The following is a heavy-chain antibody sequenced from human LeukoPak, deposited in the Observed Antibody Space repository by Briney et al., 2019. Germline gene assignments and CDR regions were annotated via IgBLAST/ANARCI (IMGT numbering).Heavy chain of an antibody. Sequence: PGGSLRLSCAASGFSFNTYSMHWVRQPPGKGLEWVGFTPYDGNTNYYADSVKGRFSISRDNSRNTLYLEMTSLRPEDTAFYYCAKGDRYNNGWPPAWFVPWGQGTLVTVSS. D-gene: IGHD3-10*01. J-gene: IGHJ5*02. V-gene: IGHV3-30*01. CDR2: TPYDGNTN. CDR3: AKGDRYNNGWPPAWFVP. CDR1: GFSFNTYS.